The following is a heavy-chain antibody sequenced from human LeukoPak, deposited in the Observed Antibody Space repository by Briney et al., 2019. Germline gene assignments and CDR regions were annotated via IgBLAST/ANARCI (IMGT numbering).Heavy chain of an antibody. V-gene: IGHV1-18*01. CDR1: GGTFSSYA. J-gene: IGHJ4*02. CDR3: ARQHDYGDQKFDY. D-gene: IGHD4-17*01. CDR2: ISAYNGNT. Sequence: VASVKVSCKASGGTFSSYAISWVRQAPGQGLECMGWISAYNGNTNYAQKLQGRLTMTTDTSTSTAYMELRSLRSDDTAVYYCARQHDYGDQKFDYWGQGTLVTVSS.